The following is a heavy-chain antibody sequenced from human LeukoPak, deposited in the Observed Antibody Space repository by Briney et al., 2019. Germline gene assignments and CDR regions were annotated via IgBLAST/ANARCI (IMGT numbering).Heavy chain of an antibody. CDR2: ISSSSSTI. D-gene: IGHD3-22*01. CDR1: GFTFSSYS. V-gene: IGHV3-48*01. CDR3: ARDGARWYYYDSSGYRYFDY. J-gene: IGHJ4*02. Sequence: PGGSLRLSCAASGFTFSSYSMNWVRQAPGKGLEWVSYISSSSSTIYYADSVKGRFTISRDNSKNTLYLQMNSLRAEDTAVYYCARDGARWYYYDSSGYRYFDYWGQGTLVTVSS.